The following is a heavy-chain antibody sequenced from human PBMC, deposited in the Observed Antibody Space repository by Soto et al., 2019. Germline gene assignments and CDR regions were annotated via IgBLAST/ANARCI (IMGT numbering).Heavy chain of an antibody. D-gene: IGHD3-9*01. CDR2: IYYSGST. CDR1: GGSISSGDYY. V-gene: IGHV4-30-4*01. J-gene: IGHJ4*02. CDR3: ARGNYDILTGYDY. Sequence: SETLSLTXTVSGGSISSGDYYWSWIRQPPGKGLEWIGYIYYSGSTYYNPSLKSRVTISVDTSKNQFSLKLSSVTAADTAVYYCARGNYDILTGYDYWGQGTLVTVSS.